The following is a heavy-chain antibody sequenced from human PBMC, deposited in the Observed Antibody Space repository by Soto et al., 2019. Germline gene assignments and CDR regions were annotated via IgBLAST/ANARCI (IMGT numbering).Heavy chain of an antibody. Sequence: QITLKESGPTLVKPTQTLTLTCTFSGFSVSTSGVGVAWIRQSPGKALEWLALIYWDNDKRYSPFLQSRVTITNDTSKNQAVLTLNNRDPVDTVTYFCADKGGRGSGMDVCGQEAAVTFSS. CDR3: ADKGGRGSGMDV. CDR2: IYWDNDK. J-gene: IGHJ6*02. V-gene: IGHV2-5*02. CDR1: GFSVSTSGVG. D-gene: IGHD3-10*01.